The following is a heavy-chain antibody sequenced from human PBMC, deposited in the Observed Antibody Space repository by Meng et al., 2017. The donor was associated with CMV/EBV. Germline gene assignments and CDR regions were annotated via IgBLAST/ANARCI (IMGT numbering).Heavy chain of an antibody. CDR1: GYTFTGYY. CDR3: ARVTSVAYYFDY. Sequence: CKASGYTFTGYYKHWVRQAHGQGLEWMGWINPNSGGTNYAQKFQGRVTMTRDTSISTAYMELSRLRSDDTAVYYCARVTSVAYYFDYWGQGTLVTVSS. D-gene: IGHD3-16*01. J-gene: IGHJ4*02. CDR2: INPNSGGT. V-gene: IGHV1-2*02.